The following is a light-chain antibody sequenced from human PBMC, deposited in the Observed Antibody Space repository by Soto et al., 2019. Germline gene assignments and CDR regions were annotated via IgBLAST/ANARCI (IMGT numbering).Light chain of an antibody. CDR2: RNN. CDR3: AAWNDRVSAEV. V-gene: IGLV1-47*01. J-gene: IGLJ1*01. CDR1: ISNIGSNP. Sequence: QSVLTQPPSASGTPGQRVTISCSGGISNIGSNPVYWHQHLPGTAPKLLVYRNNQRPSGVPDRCSDSKSGTSAFVAISGLRSDDGAGDYCAAWNDRVSAEVFGTGTKVTVL.